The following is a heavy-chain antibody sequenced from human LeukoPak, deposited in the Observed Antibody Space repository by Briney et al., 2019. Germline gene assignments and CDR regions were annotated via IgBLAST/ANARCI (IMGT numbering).Heavy chain of an antibody. CDR3: ARAPRPIPYYYDSSGYYYMDV. Sequence: GGSLRLSCAASGFTFSSYGMHWVRQAPGKGLEWVAFIRYDGSNKYYADSVKGRFTISRDNSKNTLYLQMNSLRAEDTAVYYCARAPRPIPYYYDSSGYYYMDVWGKGTTVTVSS. CDR2: IRYDGSNK. V-gene: IGHV3-30*02. J-gene: IGHJ6*03. D-gene: IGHD3-22*01. CDR1: GFTFSSYG.